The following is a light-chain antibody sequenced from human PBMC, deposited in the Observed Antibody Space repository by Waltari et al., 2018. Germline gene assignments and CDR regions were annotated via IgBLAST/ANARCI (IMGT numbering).Light chain of an antibody. CDR3: ISYTSTTTCVV. Sequence: QSALTQPASGSASPGQSITISCTGTSSDVGGYDYVSWYQQHPGKAPQLMIYDVNKRPSGVSHRCSASQCGNTASLTIFGLQAEDEAYYYCISYTSTTTCVVVGGGTKLTVL. J-gene: IGLJ2*01. V-gene: IGLV2-14*03. CDR2: DVN. CDR1: SSDVGGYDY.